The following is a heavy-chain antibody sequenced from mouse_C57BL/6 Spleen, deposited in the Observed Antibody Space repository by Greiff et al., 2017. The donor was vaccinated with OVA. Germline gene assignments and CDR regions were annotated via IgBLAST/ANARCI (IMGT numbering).Heavy chain of an antibody. CDR3: GRAKTGNWYFDV. Sequence: QVQLQQSGPELVKPGASVKISCKASGYAFSSSWMNWVKQRPGKGLEWIGRINPGDGDTNYNGKFKGKATLTADKSSSTAYMQLSSLTSEDSAVYFCGRAKTGNWYFDVWGTGTTVTVSS. J-gene: IGHJ1*03. CDR2: INPGDGDT. CDR1: GYAFSSSW. V-gene: IGHV1-82*01. D-gene: IGHD4-1*01.